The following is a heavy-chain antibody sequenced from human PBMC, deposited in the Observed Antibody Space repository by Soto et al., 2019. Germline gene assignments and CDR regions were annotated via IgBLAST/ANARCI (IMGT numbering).Heavy chain of an antibody. CDR1: GGSITESH. V-gene: IGHV4-4*07. CDR3: ATSTIMGLEVAGHFDN. CDR2: MYTRGSA. J-gene: IGHJ4*01. Sequence: PSETLSLTCSVSGGSITESHWSWIRQPVGKGLEWIGRMYTRGSATYNPSLKSRVTMSLDSSKNEFSLKVRSMTAADTAVYYCATSTIMGLEVAGHFDNWGQGTLVTVSS. D-gene: IGHD3-16*01.